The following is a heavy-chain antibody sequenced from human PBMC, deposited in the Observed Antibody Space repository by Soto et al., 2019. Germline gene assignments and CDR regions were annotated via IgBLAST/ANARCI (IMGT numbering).Heavy chain of an antibody. Sequence: ASVKVSCKASGYTFTSYAMHWVRQAPGQRLEWMGWINAGNGNTKYSQKFQGRVTITRDTSASTAYMELSSLRSEDTAVYYCARSDTAMPPFYYYGMDVLGHGTTVTVSS. D-gene: IGHD5-18*01. V-gene: IGHV1-3*01. CDR3: ARSDTAMPPFYYYGMDV. CDR1: GYTFTSYA. J-gene: IGHJ6*02. CDR2: INAGNGNT.